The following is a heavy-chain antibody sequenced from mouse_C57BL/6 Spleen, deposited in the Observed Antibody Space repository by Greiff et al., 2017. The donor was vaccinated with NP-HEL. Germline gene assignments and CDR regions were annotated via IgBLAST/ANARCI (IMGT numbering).Heavy chain of an antibody. V-gene: IGHV3-6*01. Sequence: EVQLQESGPGLVKPSQSLSLTCSVTGYSITSGYYWNWIRQFPGNKLEWMGYISYDGSNNYNPSLKNRISITLDTSKNQFFLKLNSVTTEDTATYYCARDWAAQATKGFDYWGQGTTLTVSS. J-gene: IGHJ2*01. CDR2: ISYDGSN. CDR3: ARDWAAQATKGFDY. D-gene: IGHD3-2*02. CDR1: GYSITSGYY.